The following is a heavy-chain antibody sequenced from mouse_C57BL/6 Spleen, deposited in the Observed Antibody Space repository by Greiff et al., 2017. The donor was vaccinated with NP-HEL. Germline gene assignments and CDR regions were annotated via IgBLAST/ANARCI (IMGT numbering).Heavy chain of an antibody. CDR3: ARRDYYGSSLYYAMDY. D-gene: IGHD1-1*01. CDR2: ISSGSSTI. Sequence: EVQGVESGGGLVKPGGSLKLSCAASGFTFSDYGMHWVRQAPEKGLEWVAYISSGSSTIYYADTVKGRFTISRDNAKNTLFLQMTRLRSEDTAMYYCARRDYYGSSLYYAMDYWGQGTSVTVSS. J-gene: IGHJ4*01. CDR1: GFTFSDYG. V-gene: IGHV5-17*01.